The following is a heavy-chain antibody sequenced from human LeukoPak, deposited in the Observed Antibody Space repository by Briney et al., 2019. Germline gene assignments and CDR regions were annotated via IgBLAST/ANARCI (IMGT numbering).Heavy chain of an antibody. Sequence: GASVKVSCKASGYTFTSYGISWVRQAPGQGLEWMGWINAGNGNTKYSQKFQGRVTITRDTSASTAYMELSSLRSEDTAVYYCARDLTPYDSSGYYYLDAFDIWGQGTMVTVSS. CDR3: ARDLTPYDSSGYYYLDAFDI. V-gene: IGHV1-3*01. CDR2: INAGNGNT. D-gene: IGHD3-22*01. J-gene: IGHJ3*02. CDR1: GYTFTSYG.